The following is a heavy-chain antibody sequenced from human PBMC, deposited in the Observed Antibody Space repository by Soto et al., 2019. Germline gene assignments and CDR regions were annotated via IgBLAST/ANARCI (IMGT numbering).Heavy chain of an antibody. D-gene: IGHD6-19*01. J-gene: IGHJ5*02. CDR3: AKWSHIAEARLHFDP. CDR2: ISGSGTRT. Sequence: PGGSLRLSCAASGFTFSSYAMNWVRQAPGKGLEWVSGISGSGTRTYYVDSVRGRFTISRDNSKNTLYLQMNSLRAEDTAAYYCAKWSHIAEARLHFDPWGQGTLVTVSS. V-gene: IGHV3-23*01. CDR1: GFTFSSYA.